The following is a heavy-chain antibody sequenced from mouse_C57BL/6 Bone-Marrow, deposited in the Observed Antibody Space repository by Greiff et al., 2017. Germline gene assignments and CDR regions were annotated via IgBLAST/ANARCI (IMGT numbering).Heavy chain of an antibody. CDR1: GFNFTDDY. V-gene: IGHV14-4*01. J-gene: IGHJ3*01. CDR2: IYPENGDT. CDR3: TADGYGYVGFAY. Sequence: EVQLQQSGAELVRPGASVKLSCTASGFNFTDDYMHWVKQRPEQGLECIGWIYPENGDTEYTSKFQGKATITADTSSNTAYLQLSSLTSEDAAVYYCTADGYGYVGFAYWGQGTLVTVSA. D-gene: IGHD1-2*01.